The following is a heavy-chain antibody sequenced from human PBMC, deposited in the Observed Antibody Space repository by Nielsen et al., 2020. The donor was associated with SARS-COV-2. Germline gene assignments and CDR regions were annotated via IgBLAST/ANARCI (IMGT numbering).Heavy chain of an antibody. CDR1: GGSISSYY. CDR3: ARGDYDFWSGYYLIDY. J-gene: IGHJ4*02. Sequence: SETLSLTCTVSGGSISSYYWSWIRQPPGKGLEWIGYIYYSGSTNYNPSLKSRVTISVDTSKNQFSLKLSSVTAADTAVYYCARGDYDFWSGYYLIDYWGQGTLVTVSS. V-gene: IGHV4-59*13. CDR2: IYYSGST. D-gene: IGHD3-3*01.